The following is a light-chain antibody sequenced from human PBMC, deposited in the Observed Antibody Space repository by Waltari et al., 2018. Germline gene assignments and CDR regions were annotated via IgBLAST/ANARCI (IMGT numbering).Light chain of an antibody. CDR3: SSQSSDAVVI. V-gene: IGLV2-14*03. J-gene: IGLJ2*01. CDR1: SSDVGRHVS. Sequence: QSALTQPASVSGSPGQSITISCTGSSSDVGRHVSVSWSQDHPGQAPKVIIYDVNNRPSGVSDRFSGSKSGNTASLTISGLQAEDEANYYCSSQSSDAVVIFGGGTKLTVL. CDR2: DVN.